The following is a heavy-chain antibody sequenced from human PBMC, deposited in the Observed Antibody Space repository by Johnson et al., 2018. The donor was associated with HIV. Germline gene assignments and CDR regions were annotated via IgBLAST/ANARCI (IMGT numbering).Heavy chain of an antibody. V-gene: IGHV3-20*04. Sequence: VQLVESGGGLMQPGGSLRLSCVASGFTVSSNYMNWVRQAPGKGLEWVSGINWNGGSTGYADSVKGRFTISRDNTKNSLYLQMNSLRAEDTAVYYCARDQEQLVPWDAFDIWGQGTMVTVSS. D-gene: IGHD6-6*01. J-gene: IGHJ3*02. CDR3: ARDQEQLVPWDAFDI. CDR2: INWNGGST. CDR1: GFTVSSNY.